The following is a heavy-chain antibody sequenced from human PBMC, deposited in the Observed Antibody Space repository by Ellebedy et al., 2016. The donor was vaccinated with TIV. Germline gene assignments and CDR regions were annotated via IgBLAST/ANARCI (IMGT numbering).Heavy chain of an antibody. CDR1: GYTFSSYA. J-gene: IGHJ4*02. V-gene: IGHV1-3*01. Sequence: ASVKVSCKASGYTFSSYAVHWVRQAPGQRLEWLGWINVGNGNTKYSQKFQGRVTITADKSTSTAYMELSSLRSEDTAVYYCAREEYYDILTGYSISGFDYWGQGTLVTVSS. CDR2: INVGNGNT. D-gene: IGHD3-9*01. CDR3: AREEYYDILTGYSISGFDY.